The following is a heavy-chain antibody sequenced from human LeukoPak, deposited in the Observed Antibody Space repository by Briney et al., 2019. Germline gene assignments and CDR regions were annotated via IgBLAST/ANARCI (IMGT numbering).Heavy chain of an antibody. V-gene: IGHV1-2*02. CDR3: ARDTCNGGSCFNWFDP. CDR2: INPNSGGT. Sequence: GASVKVSCKASGYTFTGYYMHWVRQAPGQGLEWVGWINPNSGGTNYAQKFQGRVTMTRETSISTAYMELSSLAYDDTAVYYCARDTCNGGSCFNWFDPWGQGTLVTVSS. J-gene: IGHJ5*02. CDR1: GYTFTGYY. D-gene: IGHD2-15*01.